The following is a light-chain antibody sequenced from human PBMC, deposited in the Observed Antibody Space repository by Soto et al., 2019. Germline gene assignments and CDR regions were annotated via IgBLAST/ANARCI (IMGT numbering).Light chain of an antibody. Sequence: EIVMTQSPATLSVSPGERATLSCRASQSVSSNLAWYQQKPGQAPRLLIYGASTRATGIPARFSGSGSGTDFTLTISSLQYEDFAVYYCQQYNNWPPWTFGQGTKVEI. J-gene: IGKJ1*01. V-gene: IGKV3-15*01. CDR3: QQYNNWPPWT. CDR2: GAS. CDR1: QSVSSN.